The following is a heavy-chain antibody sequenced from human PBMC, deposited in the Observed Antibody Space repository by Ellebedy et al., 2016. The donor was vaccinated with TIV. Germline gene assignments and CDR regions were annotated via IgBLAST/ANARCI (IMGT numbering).Heavy chain of an antibody. V-gene: IGHV4-30-4*01. J-gene: IGHJ4*02. D-gene: IGHD6-13*01. CDR2: IYYSGST. Sequence: SETLSLXXTVSGGSISSGDYYWSWIRQPPGKGLEWIGYIYYSGSTYYNPSLKSRVTISVDTSKNQFSLKLSSVTAADTAVYYCARGSVAAAVYYFDYWGQGTLVTVSS. CDR3: ARGSVAAAVYYFDY. CDR1: GGSISSGDYY.